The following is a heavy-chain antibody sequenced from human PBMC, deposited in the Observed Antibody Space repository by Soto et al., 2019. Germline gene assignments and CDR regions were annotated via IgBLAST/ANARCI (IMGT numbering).Heavy chain of an antibody. CDR1: GFTFSTYW. J-gene: IGHJ4*02. D-gene: IGHD3-16*02. CDR3: TRDYRSRVLTFAY. V-gene: IGHV3-74*01. Sequence: GGSLRLSCAASGFTFSTYWMHWVRQAPGEGLVWVSRMDSGGTTINYADAVKGRFTISRDNAKNTLYLQMDSLRAEDTAVYYCTRDYRSRVLTFAYWGQGTLVTVSS. CDR2: MDSGGTTI.